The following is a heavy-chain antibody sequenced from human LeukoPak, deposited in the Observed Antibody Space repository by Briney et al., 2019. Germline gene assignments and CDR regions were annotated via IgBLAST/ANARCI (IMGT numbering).Heavy chain of an antibody. D-gene: IGHD1-26*01. Sequence: GGSLRLSCAASGFTFSSYWMSWVRQAPGKGLEWVSAISGSGGSTYYADSVKGRFTISRDNSKNTLYLQMNSLRAEDTAVYYCANAGSYSTVFDYWGQGTLVTVSS. V-gene: IGHV3-23*01. CDR2: ISGSGGST. CDR3: ANAGSYSTVFDY. CDR1: GFTFSSYW. J-gene: IGHJ4*02.